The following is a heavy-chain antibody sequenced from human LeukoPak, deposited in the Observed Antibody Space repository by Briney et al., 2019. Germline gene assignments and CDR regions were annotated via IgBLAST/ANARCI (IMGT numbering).Heavy chain of an antibody. CDR1: GFTFSSYW. V-gene: IGHV3-23*01. Sequence: PGGSLRLSCAATGFTFSSYWMNWARQAPGKGLEWVSAISGSGGSTYYADSVKGRFTISRDNSKNTLYLQMNSLRAEDTAVYYCASRRDGEGFTSFDYWGQGTLVTVSS. CDR3: ASRRDGEGFTSFDY. J-gene: IGHJ4*02. D-gene: IGHD4-17*01. CDR2: ISGSGGST.